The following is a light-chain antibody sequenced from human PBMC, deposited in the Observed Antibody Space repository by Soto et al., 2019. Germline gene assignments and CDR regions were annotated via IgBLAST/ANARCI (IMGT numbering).Light chain of an antibody. CDR1: QGIRSY. Sequence: AIRMTQSPSSLPASTGDRVTITFRASQGIRSYLAWYQQKPGKAPKLLIYAASTFQSGVPSRFSGSGSGTDFTLTISCLQSEDFATYYCQQYYSYPRTFGQGTKVEIK. J-gene: IGKJ1*01. CDR3: QQYYSYPRT. V-gene: IGKV1-8*01. CDR2: AAS.